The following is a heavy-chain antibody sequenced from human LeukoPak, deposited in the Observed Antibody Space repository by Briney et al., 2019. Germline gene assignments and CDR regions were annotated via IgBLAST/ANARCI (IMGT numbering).Heavy chain of an antibody. CDR3: TTGGSVIVAGTRAFDI. J-gene: IGHJ3*02. Sequence: GGSLRLSCAASGFTFSSYWMSWVRQAPGKGLEWVGRIKSEIDGGATDYAAPVQGRFTISRDDSQATLYLQMNSLKTEDTAVYYCTTGGSVIVAGTRAFDIWGQGTMVTVSS. CDR1: GFTFSSYW. V-gene: IGHV3-15*01. CDR2: IKSEIDGGAT. D-gene: IGHD5-12*01.